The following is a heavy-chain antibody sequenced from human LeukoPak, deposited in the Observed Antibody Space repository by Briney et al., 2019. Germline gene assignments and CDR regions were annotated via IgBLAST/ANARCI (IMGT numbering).Heavy chain of an antibody. D-gene: IGHD3-22*01. V-gene: IGHV1-24*01. CDR2: FDPEDGET. CDR1: GYTLTELA. Sequence: ASVKVSCKVSGYTLTELAMHWVRQAPGKGLEWMGGFDPEDGETIYAQKFQGRVIMTEDTSTDTAYMELSSLRSEDTAVYYCATGQLPYYYDSSAPFDYWGQGTLVTVSS. J-gene: IGHJ4*02. CDR3: ATGQLPYYYDSSAPFDY.